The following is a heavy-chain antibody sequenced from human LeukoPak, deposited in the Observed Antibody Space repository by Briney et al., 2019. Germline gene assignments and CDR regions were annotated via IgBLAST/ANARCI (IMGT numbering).Heavy chain of an antibody. D-gene: IGHD5-24*01. J-gene: IGHJ4*02. V-gene: IGHV3-64D*06. CDR3: VKDTRDTRDDY. CDR1: GFIFTDYT. CDR2: ITNYGDAT. Sequence: PGGPLRLSCSASGFIFTDYTIHWVRQAPGKGLEYVSAITNYGDATYYADSVKGRFTISRDNSKNTVWLQMSSLRPEDTAVYYCVKDTRDTRDDYWGQGTLVTVSS.